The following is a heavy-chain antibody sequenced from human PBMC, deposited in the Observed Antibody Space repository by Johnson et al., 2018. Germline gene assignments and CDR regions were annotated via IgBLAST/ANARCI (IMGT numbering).Heavy chain of an antibody. V-gene: IGHV1-8*01. Sequence: QVQLVESGAEVKKPGASVKVSCKASGYTFTSYDINWVRQATGQGLEWMGWMNPNSGNTGYAQKFQGRVTMTRNTSISTAYMELSSLRSEDTAVYYCARGAGQLPLSYYGMDGWGQGTTVTVSS. D-gene: IGHD1-26*01. CDR1: GYTFTSYD. CDR3: ARGAGQLPLSYYGMDG. CDR2: MNPNSGNT. J-gene: IGHJ6*02.